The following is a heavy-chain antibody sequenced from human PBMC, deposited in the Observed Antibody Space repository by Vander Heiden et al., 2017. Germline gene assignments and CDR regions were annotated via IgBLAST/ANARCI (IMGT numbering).Heavy chain of an antibody. J-gene: IGHJ4*02. D-gene: IGHD3-22*01. Sequence: QARLEQSGAEMTKPGASVKVSCQASGYSFADHGVSWVRQAPGQGLEWIGWISAYNGITNDAQNLQGRVTLTTDISTTTAYMELRNLRSDDTALYYCARRDDSRGYHFDSWGQGTLVTVSS. CDR3: ARRDDSRGYHFDS. CDR2: ISAYNGIT. CDR1: GYSFADHG. V-gene: IGHV1-18*04.